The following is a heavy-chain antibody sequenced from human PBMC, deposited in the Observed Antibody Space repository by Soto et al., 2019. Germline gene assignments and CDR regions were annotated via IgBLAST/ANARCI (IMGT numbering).Heavy chain of an antibody. Sequence: QVQLVQSGAEVKKPGASVKVSCKASGYTFTSYGISWVRQAPGQGLEWMGWISAYNGNTNYAQKLQGRVTMTTDTSKRAAYMELRSLSSDDTAVYYCASVDDSCGYHDDWGQGTLVTFSA. CDR2: ISAYNGNT. D-gene: IGHD3-22*01. CDR3: ASVDDSCGYHDD. V-gene: IGHV1-18*01. J-gene: IGHJ4*02. CDR1: GYTFTSYG.